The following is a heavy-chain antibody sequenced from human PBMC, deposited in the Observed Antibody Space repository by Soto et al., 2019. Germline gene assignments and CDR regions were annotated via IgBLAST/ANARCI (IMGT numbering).Heavy chain of an antibody. Sequence: EVQLVESGGGLVQPGGSLRLSCAASGFTFRDYWMHWVRQAPGKGLVWVSRINTDGSITNYADSVRGRFTFSRDNAKDTLFLQMDSLRAEDTAVYYCARGLFEHNSKNAMDGWGQGATLTVSS. D-gene: IGHD1-1*01. CDR3: ARGLFEHNSKNAMDG. CDR2: INTDGSIT. J-gene: IGHJ6*02. CDR1: GFTFRDYW. V-gene: IGHV3-74*01.